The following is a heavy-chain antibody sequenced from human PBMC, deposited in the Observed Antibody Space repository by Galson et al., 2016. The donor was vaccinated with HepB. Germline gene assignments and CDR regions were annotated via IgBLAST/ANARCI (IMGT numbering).Heavy chain of an antibody. CDR3: ARASGLGGVFDY. CDR1: GFISSDYY. Sequence: SLRLSCAGSGFISSDYYITWIRQPPGKGLEWVSYISSSGFTTYFADSVKGRFTISRDNAENSVYLQMNSLRAEDTAMYYCARASGLGGVFDYWGQGTLVTVSS. CDR2: ISSSGFTT. V-gene: IGHV3-11*04. D-gene: IGHD3-10*01. J-gene: IGHJ4*02.